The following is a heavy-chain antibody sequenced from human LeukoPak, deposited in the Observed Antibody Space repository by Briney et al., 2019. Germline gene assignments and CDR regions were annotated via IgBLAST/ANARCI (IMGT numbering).Heavy chain of an antibody. J-gene: IGHJ4*02. V-gene: IGHV1-2*02. CDR1: GYTFTDYF. Sequence: GASVKVSCKASGYTFTDYFMHWVRQAPGQGLEWMGWISPNSGGTQYAQKFQGGVTMTRDTSISTAYMDLNRLRSDDTAVYYCARGAYDILSGYSMLGYWGQGTLVTVSS. D-gene: IGHD3-9*01. CDR2: ISPNSGGT. CDR3: ARGAYDILSGYSMLGY.